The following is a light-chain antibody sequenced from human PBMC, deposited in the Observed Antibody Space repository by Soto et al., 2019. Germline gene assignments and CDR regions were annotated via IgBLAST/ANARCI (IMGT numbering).Light chain of an antibody. CDR2: GAY. V-gene: IGKV3-15*01. Sequence: EIVMTQSPATLSVSPGERATLSCRASQSVNSHLAWYQQKPGQAPRLLIYGAYYRATGIPARFSGSGSGTDFTLTISSLQSEDFAVYYCQQYRNWPPFTFGPGTKVDIK. CDR3: QQYRNWPPFT. CDR1: QSVNSH. J-gene: IGKJ3*01.